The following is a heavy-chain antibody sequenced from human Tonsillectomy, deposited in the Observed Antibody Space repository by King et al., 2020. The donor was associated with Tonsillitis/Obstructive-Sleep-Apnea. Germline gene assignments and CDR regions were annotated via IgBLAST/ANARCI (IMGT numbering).Heavy chain of an antibody. D-gene: IGHD7-27*01. CDR2: ISSSSSYI. V-gene: IGHV3-21*01. CDR3: ARISNWGSGDFDY. J-gene: IGHJ4*02. CDR1: GFTFSSYS. Sequence: VQLVESGGGLVKPGGSLRLSCAASGFTFSSYSMNWVRQAPGKGLEWVSSISSSSSYIYYADSVKGRFTISRDNAKNSLYLQMNSLRAEDTAVYYCARISNWGSGDFDYWGQGTLVTVSS.